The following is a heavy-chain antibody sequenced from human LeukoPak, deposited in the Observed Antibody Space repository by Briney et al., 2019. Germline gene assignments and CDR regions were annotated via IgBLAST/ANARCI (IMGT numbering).Heavy chain of an antibody. CDR3: ATTRGDSSGYYTQNYYFDY. CDR1: GYSFTSYW. CDR2: IYPGDSDT. V-gene: IGHV5-51*01. J-gene: IGHJ4*02. D-gene: IGHD3-22*01. Sequence: GESLKISCKGSGYSFTSYWIGWVRQIPRKGLGLMRIIYPGDSDTTYSPSFQGQVTISADKSISTAYLQWSSLKASDTAMYYCATTRGDSSGYYTQNYYFDYWGQGTLVTVSS.